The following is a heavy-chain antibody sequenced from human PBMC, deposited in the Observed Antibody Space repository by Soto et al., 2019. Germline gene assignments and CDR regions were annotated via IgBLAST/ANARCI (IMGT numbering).Heavy chain of an antibody. CDR1: GYTFTSYY. D-gene: IGHD5-12*01. Sequence: ASVKVSCKASGYTFTSYYMHWVRHAPGQGLEWMGIINPSGGSTSYAQKFQGRVTMTRDTSTSTVYMELSSLRSEDTAVYYCARDLSYPRDGYNYHDYWGQGTLVTVSS. J-gene: IGHJ4*02. CDR3: ARDLSYPRDGYNYHDY. CDR2: INPSGGST. V-gene: IGHV1-46*01.